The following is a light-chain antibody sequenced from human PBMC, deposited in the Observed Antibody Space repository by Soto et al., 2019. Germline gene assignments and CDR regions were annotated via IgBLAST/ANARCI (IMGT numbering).Light chain of an antibody. V-gene: IGKV3D-15*01. J-gene: IGKJ1*01. CDR3: QEYNAWPPGT. CDR2: DAS. CDR1: QSVKNH. Sequence: EIVMTQSPATLSVSSGEGITLSCRASQSVKNHLAWYQHKPGQSPRLLIYDASTRATGVPARFSAGGSGTEFTLVISSLQSEDAAVNYCQEYNAWPPGTLGQGTKVEIK.